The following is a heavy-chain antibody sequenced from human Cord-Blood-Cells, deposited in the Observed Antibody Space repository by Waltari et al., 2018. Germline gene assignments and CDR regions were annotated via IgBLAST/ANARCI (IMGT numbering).Heavy chain of an antibody. J-gene: IGHJ4*02. D-gene: IGHD3-10*01. Sequence: QVQLQESGPGLVKPSETLSLTCTVSGGSISSYYWRWIRQPPGKGLEWIGYIYYSGNTNYNPSLKSRVTMSVDTSKNQFSLKLSSVPAADTAVYYCARGRYDYYGSGSYRGFDYWGQGTLVTVSS. V-gene: IGHV4-59*01. CDR3: ARGRYDYYGSGSYRGFDY. CDR2: IYYSGNT. CDR1: GGSISSYY.